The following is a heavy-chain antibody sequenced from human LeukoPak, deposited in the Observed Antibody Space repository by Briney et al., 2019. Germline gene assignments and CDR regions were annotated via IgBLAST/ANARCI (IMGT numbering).Heavy chain of an antibody. V-gene: IGHV4-31*03. CDR3: ARTTVVTANAGTPIEYYFDY. J-gene: IGHJ4*02. CDR1: GGSISSGGYY. D-gene: IGHD4-23*01. Sequence: PSQTLSLTCTVSGGSISSGGYYWSWIRQHPGKGLEWIGYIYYSGSTYYNPSLKGRVTISVDTSKNQFSLKLSSVTAADTAVYYCARTTVVTANAGTPIEYYFDYWGQGTLVTVSS. CDR2: IYYSGST.